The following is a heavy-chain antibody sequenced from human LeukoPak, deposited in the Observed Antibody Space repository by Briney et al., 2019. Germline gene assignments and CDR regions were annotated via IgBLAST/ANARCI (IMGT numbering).Heavy chain of an antibody. CDR2: ISSSSGYI. V-gene: IGHV3-21*01. Sequence: PGGSLRLSCAAAGFTFTGYAMNWVRQAPGKGLEWVSSISSSSGYIYYADSVKGRFTISRDNAKESLYLQMSSLRAEDTAVYYCARVHCSSTSCYPYYMDVWGKGTTVTVSS. CDR3: ARVHCSSTSCYPYYMDV. CDR1: GFTFTGYA. J-gene: IGHJ6*03. D-gene: IGHD2-2*01.